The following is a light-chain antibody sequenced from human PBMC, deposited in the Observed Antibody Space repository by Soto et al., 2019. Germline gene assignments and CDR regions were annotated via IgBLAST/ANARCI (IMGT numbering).Light chain of an antibody. Sequence: IQLTQSPSSLSASVGDRVTITCRASQGIRSYLAWYQQKPGKAPKLLIYAASRSHSGAPSRFSGSGSGTDFTLTISSLQPEDFATYYCQQLFTYPLTFGGGTRWIS. CDR3: QQLFTYPLT. CDR1: QGIRSY. CDR2: AAS. J-gene: IGKJ4*01. V-gene: IGKV1-9*01.